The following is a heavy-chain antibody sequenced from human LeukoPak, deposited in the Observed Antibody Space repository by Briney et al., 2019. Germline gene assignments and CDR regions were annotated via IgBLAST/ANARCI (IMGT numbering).Heavy chain of an antibody. CDR1: GGSISSSSYY. J-gene: IGHJ4*02. Sequence: PSETLSLTCTVSGGSISSSSYYWGWIRQPPGKGLEWIGSIYYSGSTYYNPSLKSRVTISVDTSKNQFSLKLSSVTAADTAVYYCAREGGYYYDSSGYSTEWGQGTLVTVSS. CDR2: IYYSGST. V-gene: IGHV4-39*07. CDR3: AREGGYYYDSSGYSTE. D-gene: IGHD3-22*01.